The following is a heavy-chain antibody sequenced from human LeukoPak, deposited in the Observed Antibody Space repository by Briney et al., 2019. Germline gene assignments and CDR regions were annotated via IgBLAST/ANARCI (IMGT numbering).Heavy chain of an antibody. Sequence: GLLRLSCAASGFTFSSYGMHWLRQAPSKGLEWVAFIRYDGSNKYYADSVKGRFTISRDNSKNTLYLQMNSLSPEDTALYYCARRRIPGRESDAFDIWGQGTMVTVSS. CDR2: IRYDGSNK. CDR3: ARRRIPGRESDAFDI. D-gene: IGHD1-26*01. CDR1: GFTFSSYG. J-gene: IGHJ3*02. V-gene: IGHV3-30*02.